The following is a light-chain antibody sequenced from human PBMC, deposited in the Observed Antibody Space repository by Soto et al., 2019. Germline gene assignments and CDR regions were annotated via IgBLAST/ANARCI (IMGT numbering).Light chain of an antibody. CDR1: SSNIGNNA. V-gene: IGLV1-36*01. CDR2: YDD. CDR3: AAWDDSLNGVV. J-gene: IGLJ2*01. Sequence: QSVLTQPPSASEAPRQRVTISCSGSSSNIGNNAVNWYQQLPGKAPKLLIYYDDLLPSGVSDRFSGSKSGTSASLAISGLQSEDEADYYCAAWDDSLNGVVFGGGTKPPS.